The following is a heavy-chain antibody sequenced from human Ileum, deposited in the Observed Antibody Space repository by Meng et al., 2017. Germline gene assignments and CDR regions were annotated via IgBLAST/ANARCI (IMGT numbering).Heavy chain of an antibody. Sequence: QVQLVQSGAEVKKPGASVKVSCNAYGYNFIGYWRYGVRQAPGQGLEWIGWIDPNGGGKKNAHKFLGRVTVTRDTSISTVYMEMSSLTYDDTAVYFCARLEGGWGQGTLVTVSS. CDR1: GYNFIGYW. V-gene: IGHV1-2*07. CDR2: IDPNGGGK. CDR3: ARLEGG. D-gene: IGHD1-1*01. J-gene: IGHJ4*02.